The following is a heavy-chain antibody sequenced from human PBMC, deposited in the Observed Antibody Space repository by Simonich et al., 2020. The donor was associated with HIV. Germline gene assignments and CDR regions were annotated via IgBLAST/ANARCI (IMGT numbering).Heavy chain of an antibody. D-gene: IGHD2-2*01. CDR3: ARGFYQRLYYFDY. CDR2: INHSGST. J-gene: IGHJ4*02. V-gene: IGHV4-34*01. CDR1: GGSFGGYY. Sequence: QVQLQQWGAGLLKPSETLSLTCAVYGGSFGGYYWSWIRQPPGKGLEWIGEINHSGSTNYNPSLKSRVTRSVDTSKNQFSLKLSSVTAADTAVYYCARGFYQRLYYFDYWGQGTLVTVSS.